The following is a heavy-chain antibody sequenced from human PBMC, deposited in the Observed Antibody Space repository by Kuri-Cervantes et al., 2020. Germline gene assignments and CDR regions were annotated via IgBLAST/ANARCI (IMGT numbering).Heavy chain of an antibody. CDR2: ITPFNGNT. J-gene: IGHJ4*02. Sequence: SVKVSCKASGYTFTYRYLHWVRQAPGQALEWMGWITPFNGNTNYAQKFQDRVTITRDRSMSTAYMELSSLRSEDTAVYYCARDSNRYSSGWYFFDYWGQGTLVTVSS. CDR3: ARDSNRYSSGWYFFDY. D-gene: IGHD6-19*01. CDR1: GYTFTYRY. V-gene: IGHV1-45*02.